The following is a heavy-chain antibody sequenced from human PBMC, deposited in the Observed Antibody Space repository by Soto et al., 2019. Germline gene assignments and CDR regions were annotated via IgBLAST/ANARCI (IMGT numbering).Heavy chain of an antibody. Sequence: ASVKVSCKASGYSFTNNDVSWVRQATGQGLEWMGWMNPGSGDTGYAQKFQGRVTMTRDISIATAYMELSSLRSDDTAIYYCARMETFGSLNWLDPWGQGTLVTV. J-gene: IGHJ5*02. V-gene: IGHV1-8*01. CDR1: GYSFTNND. CDR2: MNPGSGDT. CDR3: ARMETFGSLNWLDP. D-gene: IGHD3-16*01.